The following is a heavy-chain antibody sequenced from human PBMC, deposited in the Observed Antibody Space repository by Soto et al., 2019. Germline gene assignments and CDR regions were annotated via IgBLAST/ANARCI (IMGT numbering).Heavy chain of an antibody. D-gene: IGHD3-10*01. CDR1: GGSISSYY. J-gene: IGHJ6*02. Sequence: SETLSLTCTVSGGSISSYYWSWIRQPPGKGLEWIGYIYYSGSTNYNPSLKSRVTISVDTSKNQFSLKLSSVTAADTAVYYCARDLYYYGSGSYSRDDYYYYGMDVWGQGTTVT. CDR2: IYYSGST. CDR3: ARDLYYYGSGSYSRDDYYYYGMDV. V-gene: IGHV4-59*01.